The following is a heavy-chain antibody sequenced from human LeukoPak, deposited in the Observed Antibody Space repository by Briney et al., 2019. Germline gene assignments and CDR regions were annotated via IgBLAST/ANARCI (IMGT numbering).Heavy chain of an antibody. CDR3: VRDGGFYYTASPNSWFDP. V-gene: IGHV4-38-2*02. CDR1: GFYISSDDC. CDR2: ISNRGSP. Sequence: SETLSLTCLVSGFYISSDDCWGWIRQPPGKGLEWIGSISNRGSPYYNPSLKSRVTMSVDTPNNHFSLRLSSVTAADTAVYYCVRDGGFYYTASPNSWFDPWGQGTLVTVSS. D-gene: IGHD2-15*01. J-gene: IGHJ5*02.